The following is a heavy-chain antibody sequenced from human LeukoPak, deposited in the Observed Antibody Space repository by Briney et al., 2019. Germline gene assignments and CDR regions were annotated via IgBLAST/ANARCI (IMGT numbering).Heavy chain of an antibody. CDR1: GYTFTSYY. J-gene: IGHJ4*02. D-gene: IGHD6-19*01. CDR3: ARDGRKAHYSSGWYGVNFDFDY. Sequence: GASVKVSCKASGYTFTSYYMHWVRQAPGQGLEWMGIINPSGGSTSYAQKFQGRVTMTRDMSTSTVYMELSSLRSEDTAVYYCARDGRKAHYSSGWYGVNFDFDYWGQGTLVTVSS. CDR2: INPSGGST. V-gene: IGHV1-46*01.